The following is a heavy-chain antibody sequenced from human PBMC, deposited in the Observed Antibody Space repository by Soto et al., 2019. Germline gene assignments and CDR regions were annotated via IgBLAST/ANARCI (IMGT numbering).Heavy chain of an antibody. CDR1: GGSINSGGYC. CDR3: SRGILV. D-gene: IGHD5-18*01. Sequence: QVQLQESGPGLVKPSQTLSLTCTVSGGSINSGGYCWSWIRQHPGKGLDWIGCISYGGSTSYNPSMRSRVTISVDTSKNQFSLKLTSVTAADTAVYYCSRGILVWGQGALITVSS. CDR2: ISYGGST. J-gene: IGHJ4*02. V-gene: IGHV4-31*03.